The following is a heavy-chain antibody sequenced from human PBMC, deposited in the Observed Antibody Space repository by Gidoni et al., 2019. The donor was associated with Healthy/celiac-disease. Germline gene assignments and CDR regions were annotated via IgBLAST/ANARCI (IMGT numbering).Heavy chain of an antibody. D-gene: IGHD2-15*01. V-gene: IGHV1-69*02. CDR2: IIPILGIA. J-gene: IGHJ4*02. CDR1: GGTFSSYT. Sequence: QVQLVQSGAEVKKPGSSVKVSCKASGGTFSSYTISWVRQAPGQGLEWMGRIIPILGIANYAQKFQGRVTITADKSTSTAYMELSSLGSEDTAVYYCARGGGYCSGGSCYGVDYFDYWGQGTLVTVSS. CDR3: ARGGGYCSGGSCYGVDYFDY.